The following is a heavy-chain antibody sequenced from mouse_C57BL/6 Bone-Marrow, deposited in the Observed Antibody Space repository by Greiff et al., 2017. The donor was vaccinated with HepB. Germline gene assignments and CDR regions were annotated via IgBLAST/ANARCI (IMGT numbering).Heavy chain of an antibody. CDR2: IYPRSGNT. CDR3: ARSPFYYGSSYGWYFDV. V-gene: IGHV1-81*01. D-gene: IGHD1-1*01. Sequence: QVQLQQSGAELARPGASVKLSCKASGYTFTSYGISWVKQRTGQGLEWIGEIYPRSGNTYYNEKFKGKATLTADKSSSTAYMELRGLTSEDSAVYFCARSPFYYGSSYGWYFDVWGTGTTVTVSS. CDR1: GYTFTSYG. J-gene: IGHJ1*03.